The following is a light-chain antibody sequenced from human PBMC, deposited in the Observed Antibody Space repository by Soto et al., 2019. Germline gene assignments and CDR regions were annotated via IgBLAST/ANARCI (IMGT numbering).Light chain of an antibody. Sequence: QSVLTQPPSASGSPGQSITISCTGTSSGIRDYNYVSWYQQLPVNAPKLIMYEVSNRPSGISDRFSGSKSGNTAALTISGLQAEDDADYYCSSKSPDFFGTGTKVTLL. CDR2: EVS. CDR3: SSKSPDF. V-gene: IGLV2-14*01. J-gene: IGLJ1*01. CDR1: SSGIRDYNY.